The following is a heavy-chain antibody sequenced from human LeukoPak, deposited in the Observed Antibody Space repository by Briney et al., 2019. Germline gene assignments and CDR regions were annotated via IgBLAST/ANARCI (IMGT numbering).Heavy chain of an antibody. CDR1: GFTFSSYA. V-gene: IGHV3-30*04. Sequence: GGSLRLSCAASGFTFSSYAMHWVRQAPGKGLEWVAVISYDRSLKYYADSVRGRFTISSDNSKNTLYLQMNSLRVEDTAVYYCARDPTAVANLPQYYLDYWGQGILVTVSS. J-gene: IGHJ4*02. CDR2: ISYDRSLK. CDR3: ARDPTAVANLPQYYLDY. D-gene: IGHD4-23*01.